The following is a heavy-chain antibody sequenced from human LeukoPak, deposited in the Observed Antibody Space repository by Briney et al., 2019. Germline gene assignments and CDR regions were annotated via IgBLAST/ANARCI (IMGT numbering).Heavy chain of an antibody. CDR3: ARGWYYYGSGSYNY. J-gene: IGHJ4*02. V-gene: IGHV4-34*01. Sequence: SETLSLTCAVYGGSFSGYYWSWIRQPPGKGLEWIGEINHSGSTNYNPSLKSRVTISVDTSKNQFSLKLSSVTAADTAVYYCARGWYYYGSGSYNYWGQGTLVTVSS. CDR1: GGSFSGYY. CDR2: INHSGST. D-gene: IGHD3-10*01.